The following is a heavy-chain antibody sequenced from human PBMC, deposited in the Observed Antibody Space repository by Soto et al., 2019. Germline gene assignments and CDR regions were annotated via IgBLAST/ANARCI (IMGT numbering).Heavy chain of an antibody. V-gene: IGHV1-18*04. CDR1: GYTFSTYG. Sequence: ASMKVSCKTSGYTFSTYGFNWVRQAPGQGLEWMGWISPYNGDTNYAQNFQGRVTLTTDTSTSTAYMELRSLTSDDTAVYYCARTPRAQMIVLEAATRFDYWGQGTLVTVSS. CDR3: ARTPRAQMIVLEAATRFDY. CDR2: ISPYNGDT. J-gene: IGHJ4*02. D-gene: IGHD2-15*01.